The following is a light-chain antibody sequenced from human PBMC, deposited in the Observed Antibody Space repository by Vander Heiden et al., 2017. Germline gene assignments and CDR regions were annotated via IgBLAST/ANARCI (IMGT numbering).Light chain of an antibody. Sequence: QLVLPQSPSASASLVASVKLTCTLSSGHSSYAIAWQQQQPEKGPRYLMKLNSDGSYSKWDGIPDRFSGSSSGAERYLTISSLQSEDEADYYCQTWGTGIRVFGGGTKLTVL. CDR3: QTWGTGIRV. CDR2: LNSDGSY. CDR1: SGHSSYA. J-gene: IGLJ3*02. V-gene: IGLV4-69*01.